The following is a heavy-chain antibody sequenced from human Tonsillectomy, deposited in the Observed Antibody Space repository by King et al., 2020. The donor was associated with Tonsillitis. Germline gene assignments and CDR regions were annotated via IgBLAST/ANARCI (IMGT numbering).Heavy chain of an antibody. D-gene: IGHD4-17*01. CDR3: ARIHDYGDYI. CDR1: GVTFSSYG. Sequence: VQLVESGGGVVQPGRSLRLSCAASGVTFSSYGMHWVRQAPGKGLEWVAVISYDGSNKYYADSVKGRFTISRDNSKNTLYLQMNSLRAEDTAVYYCARIHDYGDYIWGQGTLVTVSS. J-gene: IGHJ4*02. CDR2: ISYDGSNK. V-gene: IGHV3-30*03.